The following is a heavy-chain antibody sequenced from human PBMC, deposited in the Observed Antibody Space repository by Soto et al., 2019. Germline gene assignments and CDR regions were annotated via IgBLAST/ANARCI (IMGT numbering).Heavy chain of an antibody. CDR2: IYYSGST. D-gene: IGHD6-6*01. Sequence: KTSETLSLTCTVSGGSISSYYWSWIRQPPGKGLEWIGYIYYSGSTNYNPSLKSRVTISVDTSKNQFSLKLSSVTAADTAVYYCARDQGSSAPLFDYWGQGTLVTVSS. CDR1: GGSISSYY. J-gene: IGHJ4*02. CDR3: ARDQGSSAPLFDY. V-gene: IGHV4-59*12.